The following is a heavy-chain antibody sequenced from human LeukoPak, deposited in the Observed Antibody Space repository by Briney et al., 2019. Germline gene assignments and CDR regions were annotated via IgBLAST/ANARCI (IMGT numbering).Heavy chain of an antibody. J-gene: IGHJ4*02. D-gene: IGHD5-18*01. CDR2: ISGSGGST. CDR3: ARDGYSYGSYNDY. CDR1: GFTFSSYA. V-gene: IGHV3-23*01. Sequence: GGSLRLSCAASGFTFSSYAMSWVRQAPGKGLEWVSAISGSGGSTYYADSVKGRSTISRDNSKNTLYLQMNSLRAEDTAVYYCARDGYSYGSYNDYWGQGTLVTVS.